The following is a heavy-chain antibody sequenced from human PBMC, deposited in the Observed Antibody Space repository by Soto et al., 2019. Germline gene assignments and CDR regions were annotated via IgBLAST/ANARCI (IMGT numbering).Heavy chain of an antibody. J-gene: IGHJ4*02. CDR3: VRDSRTGCSSINCYMH. V-gene: IGHV4-4*02. D-gene: IGHD2-15*01. CDR1: GDSLTNNHW. CDR2: IWHTGRP. Sequence: QLQLRESGPGLVQPSGTLSFTCDVSGDSLTNNHWWSWVRQAPGKGLEWIGEIWHTGRPNYNPSLKSRVAISIDKSKNQFSLKLSSVTAADTAVYYCVRDSRTGCSSINCYMHWGQGTLVTVSS.